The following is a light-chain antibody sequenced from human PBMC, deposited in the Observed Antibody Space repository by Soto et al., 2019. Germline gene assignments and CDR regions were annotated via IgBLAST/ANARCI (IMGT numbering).Light chain of an antibody. CDR3: QQAHSFPVT. V-gene: IGKV1-12*01. CDR2: AAS. Sequence: DLQMTQSPSSVSAAVGDRVTITCRASQGISSWLAWYQQQPGRAPKLLIYAASTLQRGVPSRFSGSGSGTDFSLTISSLQPEDFATYYCQQAHSFPVTFGQGTRLEI. J-gene: IGKJ5*01. CDR1: QGISSW.